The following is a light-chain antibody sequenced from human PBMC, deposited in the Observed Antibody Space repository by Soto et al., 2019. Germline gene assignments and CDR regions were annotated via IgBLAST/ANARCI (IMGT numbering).Light chain of an antibody. J-gene: IGKJ4*02. CDR3: QQYSTSLT. CDR1: QSVGST. CDR2: GAS. Sequence: EILMTQSPATLSVSPGERVILSCRASQSVGSTLAWYQQKPGQAPRLLIGGASPMATGVPARFSGSGSGTEFTLTISSLQSEDFAVYYCQQYSTSLTFGGGTTLEIK. V-gene: IGKV3-15*01.